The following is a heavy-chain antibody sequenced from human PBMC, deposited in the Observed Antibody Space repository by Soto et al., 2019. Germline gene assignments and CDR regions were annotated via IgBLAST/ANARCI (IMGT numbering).Heavy chain of an antibody. Sequence: SVKVSCKASGDTLTYRHLHWVRQAPGQALEWMGRMTPFNGNTKYAQKFQDRFTITLDRSMSTAYMELSSLRSEDTAMYFCARSRDYFSSGSFDDAMDVWGQGTTVTVSS. V-gene: IGHV1-45*02. CDR3: ARSRDYFSSGSFDDAMDV. CDR2: MTPFNGNT. D-gene: IGHD3-10*01. CDR1: GDTLTYRH. J-gene: IGHJ6*02.